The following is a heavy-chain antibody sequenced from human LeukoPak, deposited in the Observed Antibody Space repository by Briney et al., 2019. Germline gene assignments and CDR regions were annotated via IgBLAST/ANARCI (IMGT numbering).Heavy chain of an antibody. Sequence: GGSLRLSCAASGFAFSSYEMNWVRQAPGKGLEWVSYISSSGSTIYYADSVKGRFTISRDNAKNSLYLQMNSLRAEDTAVYYCAREQAAAGTVYYYYYMDVWGKGTTVTISS. D-gene: IGHD6-13*01. CDR1: GFAFSSYE. CDR3: AREQAAAGTVYYYYYMDV. J-gene: IGHJ6*03. V-gene: IGHV3-48*03. CDR2: ISSSGSTI.